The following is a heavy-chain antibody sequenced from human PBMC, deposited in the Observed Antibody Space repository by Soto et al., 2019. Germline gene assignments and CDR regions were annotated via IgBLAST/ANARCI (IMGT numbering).Heavy chain of an antibody. CDR3: ARDRVLGGGQQLVRLAY. D-gene: IGHD6-13*01. CDR1: GGTISSWY. J-gene: IGHJ4*02. V-gene: IGHV4-59*12. Sequence: SETLSLTCTVSGGTISSWYWSWIRQPPGKGLEWIGYIYYSGSTNCNPSLKSRVTISVDTSKNQFSLKLSSVTAADTAVYYCARDRVLGGGQQLVRLAYWGQGTLVTVSS. CDR2: IYYSGST.